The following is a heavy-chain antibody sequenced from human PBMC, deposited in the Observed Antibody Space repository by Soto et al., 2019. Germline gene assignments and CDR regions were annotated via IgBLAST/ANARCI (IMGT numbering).Heavy chain of an antibody. CDR3: ARGPPGLYQFDY. CDR2: INLNNGTT. D-gene: IGHD3-10*01. V-gene: IGHV1-18*04. CDR1: GYTFTRYA. Sequence: QVQLVQSGAEVKKPGASVKVSCKASGYTFTRYAISWVRQAPGQGLEWMGWINLNNGTTDYQRRLQGRVTMTTDTYTTTVYMELRDLRPDDTVMYYCARGPPGLYQFDYWGQGTLVTVFS. J-gene: IGHJ4*02.